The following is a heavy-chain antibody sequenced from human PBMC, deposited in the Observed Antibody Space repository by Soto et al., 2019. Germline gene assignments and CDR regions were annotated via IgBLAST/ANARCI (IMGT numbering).Heavy chain of an antibody. Sequence: GSLRLSCTVSGGSISSYYWSWIRQPPGKGLEWIGYIYYSGSTNYNPSIKSRVTISVDTSKNQFSMKLSSVTAADPAVYYCARVGCTNGVCQAWGGYSSDMDVWGQGTTVTVSS. CDR3: ARVGCTNGVCQAWGGYSSDMDV. J-gene: IGHJ6*03. CDR2: IYYSGST. V-gene: IGHV4-59*01. D-gene: IGHD2-8*01. CDR1: GGSISSYY.